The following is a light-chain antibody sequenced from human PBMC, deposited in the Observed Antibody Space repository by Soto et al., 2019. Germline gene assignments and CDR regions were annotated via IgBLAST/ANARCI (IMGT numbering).Light chain of an antibody. J-gene: IGLJ7*02. CDR1: SSDVGGYDS. V-gene: IGLV2-14*03. CDR3: SSYTSSSSRV. CDR2: DVS. Sequence: QSVLTQPASVSGSPGQSITISCTGTSSDVGGYDSVSWYQQHPGKAPQLMIFDVSNRPSGVSSRFSGSKSGNTASLSISGLQTEDEAKYYCSSYTSSSSRVFGGGTQLTA.